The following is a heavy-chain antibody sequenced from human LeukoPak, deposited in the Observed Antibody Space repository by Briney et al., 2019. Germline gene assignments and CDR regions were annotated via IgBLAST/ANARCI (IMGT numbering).Heavy chain of an antibody. Sequence: SGGSLRLSCAASGLTVSNNFMSWARQAPGKGLEWVSIIYSGGTTYYGDSVKGRFTISRDNSKNTLCLQMNSLRAEDTAVYYCATRARPGYYYGMDVWGQGTTVTVSS. CDR1: GLTVSNNF. D-gene: IGHD6-6*01. CDR3: ATRARPGYYYGMDV. J-gene: IGHJ6*02. V-gene: IGHV3-66*01. CDR2: IYSGGTT.